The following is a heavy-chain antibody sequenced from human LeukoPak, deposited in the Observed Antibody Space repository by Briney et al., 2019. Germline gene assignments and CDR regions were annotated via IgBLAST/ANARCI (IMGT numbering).Heavy chain of an antibody. D-gene: IGHD3-16*01. CDR3: VRAESGGGRNWFDP. V-gene: IGHV1-8*02. CDR2: MNPNSGNT. Sequence: ASVKVSCKASGYTFTSYDINWVRQATGQGLEWMGWMNPNSGNTGYAQKFQGRVTMTRNTSIRTAYMELSSLISEDTAVYYCVRAESGGGRNWFDPWGQGTLVTVSS. J-gene: IGHJ5*02. CDR1: GYTFTSYD.